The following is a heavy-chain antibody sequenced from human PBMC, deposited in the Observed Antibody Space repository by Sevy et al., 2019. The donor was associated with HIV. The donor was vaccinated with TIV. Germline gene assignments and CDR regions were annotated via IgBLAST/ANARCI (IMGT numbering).Heavy chain of an antibody. V-gene: IGHV3-9*01. D-gene: IGHD6-13*01. CDR3: AKGQQLITQSGSYFYYGMNV. J-gene: IGHJ6*02. CDR2: ISWNGADI. Sequence: GGSLRLSCAASNLTFEDYAMHWVRRAPGKGLEWVSGISWNGADIVFAASVKGRFTISRDNAKSSGYLQINSLTPEDTGVYYCAKGQQLITQSGSYFYYGMNVWGQGTTVTVSS. CDR1: NLTFEDYA.